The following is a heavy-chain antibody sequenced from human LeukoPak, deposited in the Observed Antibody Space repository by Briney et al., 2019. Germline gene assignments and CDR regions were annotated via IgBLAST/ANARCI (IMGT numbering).Heavy chain of an antibody. D-gene: IGHD7-27*01. V-gene: IGHV4-59*01. CDR3: ASRKLGSDY. J-gene: IGHJ4*02. CDR2: YHTGST. Sequence: YHTGSTSYSPSLKSRVTISADTSQNQFSLKLGSVTAADTAVYYCASRKLGSDYWGQGTLVTVSS.